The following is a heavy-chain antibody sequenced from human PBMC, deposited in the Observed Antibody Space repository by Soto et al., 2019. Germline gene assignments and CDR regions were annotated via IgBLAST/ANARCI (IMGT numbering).Heavy chain of an antibody. J-gene: IGHJ6*02. CDR3: AKGPGDIVYGMDV. D-gene: IGHD2-15*01. CDR1: GFTFSSYG. Sequence: QVQLVESGGGVVQPGRSLRLSCAASGFTFSSYGMHWVRQAPGKGLEWVAVISYDGSNKYYADSVKGRFTISRDNSKNTLYLQMNSLRAEDTAVYYCAKGPGDIVYGMDVWGQGTMVTVSS. CDR2: ISYDGSNK. V-gene: IGHV3-30*18.